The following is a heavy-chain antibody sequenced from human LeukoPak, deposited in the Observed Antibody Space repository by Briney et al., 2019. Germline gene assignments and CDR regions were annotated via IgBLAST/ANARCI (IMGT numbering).Heavy chain of an antibody. CDR1: GFTLSCFW. CDR2: ISGSGGIT. CDR3: AKGDTTWELPHDY. Sequence: GFLRLSCAGPGFTLSCFWMDRVRPTSREGLELVLGISGSGGITSYADSVKGRFTISRDNSKNTLYLQMNSLRAEDTAVYYCAKGDTTWELPHDYWGQGTLVTVSS. V-gene: IGHV3-23*01. D-gene: IGHD1-26*01. J-gene: IGHJ4*02.